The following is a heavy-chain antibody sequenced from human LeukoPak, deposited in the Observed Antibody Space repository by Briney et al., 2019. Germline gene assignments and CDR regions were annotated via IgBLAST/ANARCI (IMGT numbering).Heavy chain of an antibody. CDR3: AKGGALIQLWLPDY. D-gene: IGHD5-18*01. V-gene: IGHV3-23*01. CDR1: GFTFSSYA. J-gene: IGHJ4*02. Sequence: GSLTLSCAASGFTFSSYAMSWVRQAPGKGLEWVSTISGSGGSTYYADSVKGRFTISRDNSKNTLYVQMNSLRAEDTAVYYCAKGGALIQLWLPDYWGQGTLVTVSS. CDR2: ISGSGGST.